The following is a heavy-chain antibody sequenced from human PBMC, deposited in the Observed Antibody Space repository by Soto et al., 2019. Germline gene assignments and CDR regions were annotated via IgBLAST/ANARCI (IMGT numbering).Heavy chain of an antibody. CDR2: IIPIFGTA. CDR1: GGTFSSYA. D-gene: IGHD2-21*02. J-gene: IGHJ4*02. CDR3: ARAESAYCGGDCYTSFDY. V-gene: IGHV1-69*13. Sequence: ASVKVSCKASGGTFSSYAISWVRQAPGQGLEWMGGIIPIFGTANYAQKFQGRVTITADESTSTAYMELSSLRSEDTAVYYCARAESAYCGGDCYTSFDYWGQGTLVTVSS.